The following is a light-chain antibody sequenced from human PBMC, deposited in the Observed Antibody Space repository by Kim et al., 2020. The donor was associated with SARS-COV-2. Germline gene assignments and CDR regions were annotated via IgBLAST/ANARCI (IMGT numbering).Light chain of an antibody. V-gene: IGKV3-20*01. Sequence: LSLSPGERSTPSCRASQSVSSSYLAWYQQKPGQAPRLLIYGASSRATGIPDRFSGSGSGTDFTLTISRLEPEDFAVYYCQQYGGTFGQGTKVDIK. CDR2: GAS. CDR3: QQYGGT. J-gene: IGKJ1*01. CDR1: QSVSSSY.